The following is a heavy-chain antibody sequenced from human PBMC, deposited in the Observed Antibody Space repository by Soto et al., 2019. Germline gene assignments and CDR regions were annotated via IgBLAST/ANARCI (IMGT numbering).Heavy chain of an antibody. CDR1: GYSFTSYW. J-gene: IGHJ6*02. V-gene: IGHV5-10-1*01. CDR3: ARRYIAARPDYYYYGMDV. D-gene: IGHD6-6*01. CDR2: IDPSDSYT. Sequence: AGESLKISCKGSGYSFTSYWISWVRQMPGKGLEWMGRIDPSDSYTNYSPSFQGHVTISADKSISTAYLQWSSLKASDTAMYYCARRYIAARPDYYYYGMDVWGQGTTVTVSS.